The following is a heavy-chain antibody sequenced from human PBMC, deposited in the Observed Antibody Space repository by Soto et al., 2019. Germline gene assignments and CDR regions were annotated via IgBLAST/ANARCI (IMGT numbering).Heavy chain of an antibody. Sequence: ASVKVSCKASGYTFTSYDINWVRQATGQGLEWMGWMNPNSGNTGYAQKFQGRVTMTRNTSISTAYMELNSLRAEDTAVYYCARVIGYCSSTSCHPCDYWGQGTLVTVSS. CDR2: MNPNSGNT. D-gene: IGHD2-2*01. J-gene: IGHJ4*02. CDR1: GYTFTSYD. V-gene: IGHV1-8*01. CDR3: ARVIGYCSSTSCHPCDY.